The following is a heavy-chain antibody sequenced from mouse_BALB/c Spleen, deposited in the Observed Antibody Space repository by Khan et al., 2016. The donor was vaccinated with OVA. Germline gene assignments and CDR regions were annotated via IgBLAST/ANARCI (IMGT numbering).Heavy chain of an antibody. CDR2: VNPYNGDT. V-gene: IGHV1-20*01. Sequence: VQLQQSGPDLVKPGASVKISCKASGYSFTVYYMTWVKQSHGKSPEWIGRVNPYNGDTNYNQNFKGKAILTVDKSSNTAYMELRSLTSEDSAVFYCARGYEFFPYWGQGTLVTVSA. CDR1: GYSFTVYY. J-gene: IGHJ3*01. CDR3: ARGYEFFPY. D-gene: IGHD2-12*01.